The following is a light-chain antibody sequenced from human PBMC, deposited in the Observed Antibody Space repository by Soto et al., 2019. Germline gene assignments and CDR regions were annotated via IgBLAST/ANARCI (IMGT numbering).Light chain of an antibody. V-gene: IGLV2-8*01. CDR3: SSYAGSNNFVV. J-gene: IGLJ2*01. CDR2: EVS. Sequence: ALTQPPSASGSPGQSVTISCTGTSSDVGAYNYVSWYQQHPGKAPKLMIYEVSKRPSGVPDRFSGSKSGNTASLTVSGLQAEDEADYYCSSYAGSNNFVVFGGGTKLTVL. CDR1: SSDVGAYNY.